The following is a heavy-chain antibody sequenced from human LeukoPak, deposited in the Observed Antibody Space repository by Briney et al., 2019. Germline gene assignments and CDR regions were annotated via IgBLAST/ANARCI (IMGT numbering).Heavy chain of an antibody. CDR1: GYTFTNYI. J-gene: IGHJ4*02. D-gene: IGHD2-21*02. Sequence: ASVKVSRKASGYTFTNYIINWVRQAPGQGLEWMGWISAYNGNTYYAQKYQGRVTMTTDTSTTTAYMELRSLRSDDTAVYYCARDMAYCGGDCYSGFDYWGQGTVVTVSS. CDR3: ARDMAYCGGDCYSGFDY. CDR2: ISAYNGNT. V-gene: IGHV1-18*01.